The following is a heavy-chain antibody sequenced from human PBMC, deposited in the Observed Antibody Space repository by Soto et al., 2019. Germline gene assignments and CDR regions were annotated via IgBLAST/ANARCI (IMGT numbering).Heavy chain of an antibody. Sequence: PGGSLRLSCAVSGFTFSRYWMSWVRQAPGKGLEWVANINQDGGEKYYVDSVKGRFTISRDNTKNSLYLEMNSLRAEDTAVYYCARESLRSNCNYDLGWYAPRGQGTLVPVSS. V-gene: IGHV3-7*01. CDR3: ARESLRSNCNYDLGWYAP. CDR2: INQDGGEK. D-gene: IGHD1-7*01. CDR1: GFTFSRYW. J-gene: IGHJ5*02.